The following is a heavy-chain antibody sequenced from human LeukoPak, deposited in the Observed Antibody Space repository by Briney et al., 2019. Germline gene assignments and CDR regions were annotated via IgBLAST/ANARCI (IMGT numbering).Heavy chain of an antibody. J-gene: IGHJ6*02. V-gene: IGHV3-21*01. CDR1: GFTFSSYT. CDR2: ITTSDGNT. Sequence: GGSLRLSCAASGFTFSSYTMSWVRQAPGKGLEWVSTITTSDGNTYYADSVKGRFTISRDNAKNSLYLQMNSLRAEDTAVYYCARDPSGSYPSYYYGMDVWGQGTTVTVSS. CDR3: ARDPSGSYPSYYYGMDV. D-gene: IGHD1-26*01.